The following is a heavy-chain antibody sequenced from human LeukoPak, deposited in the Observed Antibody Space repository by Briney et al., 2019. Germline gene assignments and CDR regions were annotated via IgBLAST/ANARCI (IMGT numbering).Heavy chain of an antibody. Sequence: SETLSLTCTVSGGSISSYYWSWIRQPAGKGLEWIGRIYTSGSTNYNPSLKSRVTISVDTSKNQFSLKLSSVTAADTAVYYCARHGLYSSGWYNYYYYYMDVWGRGTTVTVSS. CDR2: IYTSGST. CDR3: ARHGLYSSGWYNYYYYYMDV. CDR1: GGSISSYY. V-gene: IGHV4-4*07. J-gene: IGHJ6*03. D-gene: IGHD6-19*01.